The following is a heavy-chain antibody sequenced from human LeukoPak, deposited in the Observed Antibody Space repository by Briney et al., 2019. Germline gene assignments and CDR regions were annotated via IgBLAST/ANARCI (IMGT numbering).Heavy chain of an antibody. CDR2: ISAYNGNT. D-gene: IGHD2-2*01. CDR3: ARDRFSWYQLPRGGEDWFDP. J-gene: IGHJ5*02. CDR1: GYTFTSYG. V-gene: IGHV1-18*01. Sequence: ASVKVSCKASGYTFTSYGISWVRQAPGQELEWMGWISAYNGNTNYAQKLQGRVTMTTDTSTSTAYMELWRLRSDDTAVYYCARDRFSWYQLPRGGEDWFDPWGQGTLVTVSS.